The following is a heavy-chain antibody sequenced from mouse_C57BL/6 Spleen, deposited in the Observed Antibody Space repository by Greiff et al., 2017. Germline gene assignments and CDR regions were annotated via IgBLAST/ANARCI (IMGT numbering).Heavy chain of an antibody. D-gene: IGHD2-5*01. V-gene: IGHV1-53*01. Sequence: QVQLQQSGTELVKPGASVKLSCKASGYTFTSYWMHWVKQRPGQGLEWIGNINPSNGGTNYNEKFKSKATLTVDKSSSTAYMQLSSLTSEDSAVYYCAREGDYSNYDEDYFDYWGQGTTLTVSS. CDR1: GYTFTSYW. CDR2: INPSNGGT. J-gene: IGHJ2*01. CDR3: AREGDYSNYDEDYFDY.